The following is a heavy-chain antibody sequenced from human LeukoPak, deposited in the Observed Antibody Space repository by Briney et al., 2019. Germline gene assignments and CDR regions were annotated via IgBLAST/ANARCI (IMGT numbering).Heavy chain of an antibody. J-gene: IGHJ6*02. V-gene: IGHV3-66*01. CDR1: GFPVSSNY. Sequence: GGSLSPSCADSGFPVSSNYMSWAGPAPGKGLAWVSVIYSGGSTYYADSVKGRFTISRDNSKNTLYLQMNSLGAEDTAVYYCARGGRTTWHGMDVWGQGTTVTVSS. CDR2: IYSGGST. CDR3: ARGGRTTWHGMDV. D-gene: IGHD4-17*01.